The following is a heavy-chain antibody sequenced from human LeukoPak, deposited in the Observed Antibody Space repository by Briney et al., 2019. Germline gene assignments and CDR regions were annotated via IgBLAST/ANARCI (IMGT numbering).Heavy chain of an antibody. D-gene: IGHD6-19*01. CDR1: GFTFSDYY. J-gene: IGHJ3*02. V-gene: IGHV3-11*04. CDR2: ISSSGSTI. Sequence: GGSLRLSCAASGFTFSDYYMSWIRQAPGKGLEWVSYISSSGSTIYYADSVKGRFTISRDNAKNSLYLQMNSLRPEDTAVYHCVKDGADSSGWYYGFDTWGQGTMVIVSS. CDR3: VKDGADSSGWYYGFDT.